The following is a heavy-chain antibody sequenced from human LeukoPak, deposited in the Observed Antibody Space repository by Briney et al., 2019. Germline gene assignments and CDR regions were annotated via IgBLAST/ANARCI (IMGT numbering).Heavy chain of an antibody. Sequence: GGSLRLSCAASGFTFSSYAMSWVRQAPGKGLEWVSGISGSGGGTKYADSVKGRLTISRDNSKNTLYLQMNSLRAEDTAVYYCAKDGVSVTTTSYYYGMDVWGQGTTVTVSS. V-gene: IGHV3-23*01. CDR1: GFTFSSYA. J-gene: IGHJ6*02. D-gene: IGHD4-17*01. CDR2: ISGSGGGT. CDR3: AKDGVSVTTTSYYYGMDV.